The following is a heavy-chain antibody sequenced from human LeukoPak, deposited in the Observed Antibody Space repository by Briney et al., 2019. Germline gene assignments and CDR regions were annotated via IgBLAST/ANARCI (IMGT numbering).Heavy chain of an antibody. J-gene: IGHJ4*02. Sequence: NPSETLSLTCTVYGGSISISSYYWGWIRQPPGKGLEWIGSIYYSGSTYYNPSLKSRVTISVDTSKNQFSLKLSSVTAADTAVYYCASDYCSGGSCYYDWGQGTLVTVSS. CDR3: ASDYCSGGSCYYD. CDR2: IYYSGST. V-gene: IGHV4-39*01. CDR1: GGSISISSYY. D-gene: IGHD2-15*01.